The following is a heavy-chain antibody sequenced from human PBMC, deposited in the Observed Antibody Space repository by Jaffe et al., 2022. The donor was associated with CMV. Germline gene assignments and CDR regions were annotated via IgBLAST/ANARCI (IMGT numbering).Heavy chain of an antibody. D-gene: IGHD1-1*01. CDR2: FDPEHAET. CDR3: ASRRFGNYYFDY. Sequence: QVQLVQSGAEVKKPGASVKVSCKVSGHTLSDLSMHWVRQTPGKGLEWMGGFDPEHAETIYGENWQGRVTVTEDTSTATAYMELTSLTSEDTAMYYCASRRFGNYYFDYWGQGTLVTVSS. CDR1: GHTLSDLS. V-gene: IGHV1-24*01. J-gene: IGHJ4*02.